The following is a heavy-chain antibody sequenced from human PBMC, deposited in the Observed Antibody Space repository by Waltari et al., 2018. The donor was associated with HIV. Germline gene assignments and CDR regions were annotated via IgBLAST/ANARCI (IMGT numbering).Heavy chain of an antibody. CDR2: IYYTGNT. V-gene: IGHV4-59*01. CDR1: GGSISSYF. CDR3: AGVEYSTSGPGY. J-gene: IGHJ4*02. Sequence: GPGLVKPSETLSLTCTVSGGSISSYFWSWIRQPPGKGLEWIGYIYYTGNTNYNPSLKSRVTISVDTSKNQFSLKLTSLTAADTAVYYCAGVEYSTSGPGYWGQGTLVTVSS. D-gene: IGHD6-6*01.